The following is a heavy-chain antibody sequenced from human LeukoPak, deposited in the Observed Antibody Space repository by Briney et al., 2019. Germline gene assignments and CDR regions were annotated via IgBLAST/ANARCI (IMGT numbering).Heavy chain of an antibody. V-gene: IGHV1-3*04. Sequence: ASVKVSCKASGYTCTGYALHWVRQAPGQGLEWMGWINTGSGNTKYSQRFQDRVTITMDTSASTVYMEMNDLGSEDTAVYYCARGYSGCFHYWGQGALVTVSS. CDR2: INTGSGNT. J-gene: IGHJ4*02. CDR3: ARGYSGCFHY. CDR1: GYTCTGYA. D-gene: IGHD1-26*01.